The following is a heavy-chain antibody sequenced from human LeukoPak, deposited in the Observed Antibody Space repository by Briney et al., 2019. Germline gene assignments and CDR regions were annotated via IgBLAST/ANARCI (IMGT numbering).Heavy chain of an antibody. D-gene: IGHD6-19*01. Sequence: GASVKVSCKASGGTFSSYAISWVRQAPGQGLEWMGRINPNSGGTNYAQKFQGRVTMTRDTSISTAYMELSRLRSDDTAVYYCARDNQWLPTFDAFDIWGQGTMVTVSS. CDR1: GGTFSSYA. J-gene: IGHJ3*02. CDR3: ARDNQWLPTFDAFDI. V-gene: IGHV1-2*06. CDR2: INPNSGGT.